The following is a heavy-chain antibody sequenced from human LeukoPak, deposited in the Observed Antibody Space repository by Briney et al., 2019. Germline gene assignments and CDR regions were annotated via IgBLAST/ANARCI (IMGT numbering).Heavy chain of an antibody. D-gene: IGHD2-15*01. CDR2: INPNSGGT. CDR3: ARSPRRVVAAPGVNDY. V-gene: IGHV1-2*02. J-gene: IGHJ4*02. Sequence: GASVKVSCKASGYTFTSYYMHWVRQAPGQGLEWMGWINPNSGGTNYAQKFQGRVTMTRDTSISTAYMELSRLRSDDTAVYYCARSPRRVVAAPGVNDYWGQGTLVTVSS. CDR1: GYTFTSYY.